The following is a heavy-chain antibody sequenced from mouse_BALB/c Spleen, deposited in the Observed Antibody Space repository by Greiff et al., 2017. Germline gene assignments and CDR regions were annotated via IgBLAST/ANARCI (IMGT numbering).Heavy chain of an antibody. CDR3: ARDRLDGNYFAY. Sequence: VQLVVSGPGLVAPSQSLSITCTVSGFSLTSYGVHWVRQPPGKGLEWLGVIWAGGSTDYNSALMSRLSISKDNSKSQVFLKMNSLQTDDTAMYYCARDRLDGNYFAYWGQGTLVTVSA. CDR1: GFSLTSYG. V-gene: IGHV2-9*02. D-gene: IGHD2-1*01. J-gene: IGHJ3*01. CDR2: IWAGGST.